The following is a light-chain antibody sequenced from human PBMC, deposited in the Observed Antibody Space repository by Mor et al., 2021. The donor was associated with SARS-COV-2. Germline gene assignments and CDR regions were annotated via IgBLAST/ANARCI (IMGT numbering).Light chain of an antibody. J-gene: IGKJ2*01. Sequence: RASQSISSWLAWYQQKPGKAPKLLIYKASSLESGVPSRFSGSGSGTEFTLTISSLQPDDFATYYCQQYNSYPYTFG. CDR2: KAS. CDR1: QSISSW. V-gene: IGKV1-5*03. CDR3: QQYNSYPYT.